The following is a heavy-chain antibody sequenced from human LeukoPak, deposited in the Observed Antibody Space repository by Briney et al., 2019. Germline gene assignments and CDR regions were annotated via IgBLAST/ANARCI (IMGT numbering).Heavy chain of an antibody. CDR1: GFTFSSYA. J-gene: IGHJ4*02. D-gene: IGHD2-2*01. V-gene: IGHV3-23*01. Sequence: GGSLRLSCAASGFTFSSYAMSWVRQAPGKGLEWVSAIGGSGGSTYYADSVKGRFTISRDSSKNTLYLQMNSLRAEDTAVYYCAKDRRYCSSTSCYFTYYFDYWGQGTLVTVSS. CDR3: AKDRRYCSSTSCYFTYYFDY. CDR2: IGGSGGST.